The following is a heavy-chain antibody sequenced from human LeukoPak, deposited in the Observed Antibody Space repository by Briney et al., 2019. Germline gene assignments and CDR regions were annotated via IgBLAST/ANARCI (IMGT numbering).Heavy chain of an antibody. CDR1: GYTFTSYF. J-gene: IGHJ3*02. Sequence: GASVKVSCKASGYTFTSYFMHWVRQAPGQGLEWMGIINPSGGSTSYAQKLQGRVTMTTDTSTSTAYMELRSLRSDDTAVYYCARDRYSSGWYQAFDIWGQGTMVTVSS. D-gene: IGHD6-19*01. CDR3: ARDRYSSGWYQAFDI. CDR2: INPSGGST. V-gene: IGHV1-46*01.